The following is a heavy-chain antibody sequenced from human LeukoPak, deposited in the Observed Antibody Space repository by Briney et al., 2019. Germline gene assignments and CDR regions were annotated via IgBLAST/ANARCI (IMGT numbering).Heavy chain of an antibody. CDR2: MNPNSGNT. V-gene: IGHV1-8*03. CDR1: GYTFTSYD. J-gene: IGHJ6*03. Sequence: EASVKVSCKASGYTFTSYDINWVRQATGQGLEWMGWMNPNSGNTGYAQKFQGRVTITKNTSISTAYMELSSLRSEDTAVYYCARTFDESIAARPSLHYYYYMDVWGKGTTVTVSS. D-gene: IGHD6-6*01. CDR3: ARTFDESIAARPSLHYYYYMDV.